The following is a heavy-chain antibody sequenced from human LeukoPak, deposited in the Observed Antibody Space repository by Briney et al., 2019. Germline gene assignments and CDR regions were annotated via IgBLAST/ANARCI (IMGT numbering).Heavy chain of an antibody. V-gene: IGHV5-51*01. CDR3: ARRGWLQFGGAFDI. CDR1: GYSFITYW. J-gene: IGHJ3*02. CDR2: IYPGDSDT. Sequence: GESLKISCRGYGYSFITYWIGWVRQMPGKGLEWMGLIYPGDSDTRYSPSFQGQVTISADESISTAYLQWSSLKASDTAMYYCARRGWLQFGGAFDIWGQGTMVTVSS. D-gene: IGHD5-24*01.